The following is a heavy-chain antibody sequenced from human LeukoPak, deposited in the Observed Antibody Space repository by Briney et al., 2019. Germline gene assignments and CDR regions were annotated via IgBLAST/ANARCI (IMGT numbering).Heavy chain of an antibody. V-gene: IGHV4-39*01. CDR2: IYYRGST. Sequence: EXXSLTCSVSGGSISSSSYYWGWIRQPPGKRLEWIGSIYYRGSTYYNPSLKSRVTVSVDTSKNQFSLKLSSVTAADTAVYFCARRGYYNSSDYIRTPPAGAFDFWGLGTMVTVSS. CDR1: GGSISSSSYY. J-gene: IGHJ3*01. D-gene: IGHD3-22*01. CDR3: ARRGYYNSSDYIRTPPAGAFDF.